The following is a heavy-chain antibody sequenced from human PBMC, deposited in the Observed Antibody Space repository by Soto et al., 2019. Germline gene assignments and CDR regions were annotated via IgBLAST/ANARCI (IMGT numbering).Heavy chain of an antibody. J-gene: IGHJ4*02. D-gene: IGHD3-22*01. Sequence: GWSLRLSCASSVFTFNRYSMNWVRQAPGKGLEWVSSVTSSSSSMLYADSVKGRFTISRDDAKDSLFLQMNSLRADDTAVYYCAREADFASSGYVLDYWGQGTLVTVSS. V-gene: IGHV3-21*01. CDR3: AREADFASSGYVLDY. CDR1: VFTFNRYS. CDR2: VTSSSSSM.